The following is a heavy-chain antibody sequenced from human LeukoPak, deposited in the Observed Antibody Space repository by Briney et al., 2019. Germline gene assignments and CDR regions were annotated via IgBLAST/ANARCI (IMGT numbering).Heavy chain of an antibody. CDR2: INHSGST. Sequence: PSETLSLTCAVYGGSFSGYYWSWIRQPPGKGLEWIGEINHSGSTNYNPSLKSRVTISVDTSKNQFSLKLSSVTAADTAVYYCARGDPETIKYCSSTSCLRYSYGQQWIFDYWGQGTLVTVSS. V-gene: IGHV4-34*01. CDR1: GGSFSGYY. D-gene: IGHD2-2*01. J-gene: IGHJ4*02. CDR3: ARGDPETIKYCSSTSCLRYSYGQQWIFDY.